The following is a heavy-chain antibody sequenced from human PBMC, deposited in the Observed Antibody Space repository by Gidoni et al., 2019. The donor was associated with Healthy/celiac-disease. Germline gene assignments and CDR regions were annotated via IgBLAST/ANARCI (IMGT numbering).Heavy chain of an antibody. V-gene: IGHV1-2*02. CDR2: INTNSGGT. CDR1: GYTFTGYY. Sequence: QVPLVHSGAEVKKPGASVNVSCQASGYTFTGYYLHWVRQAPGQGLAWMGWINTNSGGTNYAQKFQGRVNMNRETYIRTAYMEVSRLRSDDTAVYYCARDDGYSYGYDTWGQGTLVTVSS. J-gene: IGHJ5*02. CDR3: ARDDGYSYGYDT. D-gene: IGHD5-18*01.